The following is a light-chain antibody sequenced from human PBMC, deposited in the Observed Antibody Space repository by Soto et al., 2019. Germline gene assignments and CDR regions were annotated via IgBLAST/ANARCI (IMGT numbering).Light chain of an antibody. J-gene: IGKJ1*01. Sequence: DIQMTQSPSTLSGSVGGRFTITCLAIQTISSWLAWYQQKAGKAPKLLIYKASTLKSGVPSRFRGSGSGTEFTLTISSLQPDDFETYYCQHYNSYSEAFGQGTKVDIK. CDR1: QTISSW. CDR2: KAS. CDR3: QHYNSYSEA. V-gene: IGKV1-5*03.